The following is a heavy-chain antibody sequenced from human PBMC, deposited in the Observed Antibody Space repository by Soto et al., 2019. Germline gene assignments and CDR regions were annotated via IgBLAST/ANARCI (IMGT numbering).Heavy chain of an antibody. D-gene: IGHD6-13*01. CDR3: ARWDSSILHRQKYYYYGMDV. Sequence: SSVKVCCKASGGTFSSYAISWVRQAPGQGLEWMGGIIPIFGTANYAQKFQGRVTITADKSTSTAYMELSSLRSEDTAVYYCARWDSSILHRQKYYYYGMDVLGYATTV. CDR2: IIPIFGTA. J-gene: IGHJ6*02. CDR1: GGTFSSYA. V-gene: IGHV1-69*06.